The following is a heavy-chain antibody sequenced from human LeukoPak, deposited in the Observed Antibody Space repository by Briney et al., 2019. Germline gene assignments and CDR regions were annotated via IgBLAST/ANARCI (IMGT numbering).Heavy chain of an antibody. J-gene: IGHJ4*02. CDR1: GFTFSNYL. V-gene: IGHV3-48*01. Sequence: GSLRLSCVGSGFTFSNYLMNWVRQAPGKGLEWVSFISSTGGAIYYADAVKGRFTVSRDNAKNSLLLQMNSLRAEDTAVYYCAKDFPKNPQIDYWGQGTLVTVSS. CDR3: AKDFPKNPQIDY. CDR2: ISSTGGAI.